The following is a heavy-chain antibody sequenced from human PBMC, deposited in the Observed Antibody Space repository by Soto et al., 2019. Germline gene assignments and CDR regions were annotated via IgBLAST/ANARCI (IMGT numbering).Heavy chain of an antibody. CDR3: ARSIVATIKDYYYYYMDV. Sequence: PSETLSLTCTVSGGSISSYYWSWIRQPPGKGLEWIGYIYYSGSTNYNPSLKSRVTISVDTSKNQFSLKLSSVTAADTAVYYCARSIVATIKDYYYYYMDVWGKGTTVTVSS. CDR2: IYYSGST. V-gene: IGHV4-59*01. J-gene: IGHJ6*03. CDR1: GGSISSYY. D-gene: IGHD5-12*01.